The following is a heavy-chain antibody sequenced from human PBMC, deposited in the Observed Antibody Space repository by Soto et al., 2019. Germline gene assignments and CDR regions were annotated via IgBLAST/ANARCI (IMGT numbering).Heavy chain of an antibody. CDR1: GYTFNKYP. CDR3: ARKDYYDSGIYYFDY. CDR2: INPANGDT. D-gene: IGHD3-22*01. V-gene: IGHV1-3*01. J-gene: IGHJ4*02. Sequence: ASVKVSCKTSGYTFNKYPIHWVRQAPGQGLEWMGWINPANGDTGYSQKFQDRVTISRDTSASTAYMELSSLRSEDTAVYYCARKDYYDSGIYYFDYWGQ.